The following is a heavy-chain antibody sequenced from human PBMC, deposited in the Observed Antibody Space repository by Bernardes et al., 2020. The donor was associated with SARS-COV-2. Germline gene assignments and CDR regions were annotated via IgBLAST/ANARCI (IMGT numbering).Heavy chain of an antibody. CDR1: GYTFTGYY. CDR2: INPNTGNT. J-gene: IGHJ6*02. CDR3: ARDQAPKWLDIYYYRMEV. V-gene: IGHV1-18*04. D-gene: IGHD5-12*01. Sequence: ASVKVSCKASGYTFTGYYMHWVRQAPGQGLEWMGWINPNTGNTNYAQILQGRVTMTTDTSTSTAYMELRSLRSDDTAVYYCARDQAPKWLDIYYYRMEVWGQGTTVIGSS.